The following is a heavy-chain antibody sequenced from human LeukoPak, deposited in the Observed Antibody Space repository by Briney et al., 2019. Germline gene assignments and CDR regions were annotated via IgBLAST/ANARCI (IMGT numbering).Heavy chain of an antibody. CDR2: IYSGGST. CDR1: GFTVSSNY. V-gene: IGHV3-53*01. D-gene: IGHD3-22*01. Sequence: GGSLRLSCAASGFTVSSNYMSWVRQAPGEGVEWVSVIYSGGSTYYADSVKGRFTISRDNSKNTLYLQMNSLRAEDTAVYYCARGYYDYAFDIWGQGTMVTVSS. CDR3: ARGYYDYAFDI. J-gene: IGHJ3*02.